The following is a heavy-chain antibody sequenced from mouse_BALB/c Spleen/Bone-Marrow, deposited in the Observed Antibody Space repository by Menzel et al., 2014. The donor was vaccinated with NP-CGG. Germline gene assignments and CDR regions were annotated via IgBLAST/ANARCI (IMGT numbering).Heavy chain of an antibody. D-gene: IGHD1-1*01. CDR3: ARGGYYGSSYEDYAMDY. V-gene: IGHV1-9*01. CDR1: GYTFSSYW. Sequence: LVESGAELMKPGASVKISCKATGYTFSSYWIEWVKQRPGHGLEWIGEILPGSGSTNYNEKFKGKATFTADKSSNTAYMQLSSLTSEDSAVYYCARGGYYGSSYEDYAMDYWGQGTSVTVSS. J-gene: IGHJ4*01. CDR2: ILPGSGST.